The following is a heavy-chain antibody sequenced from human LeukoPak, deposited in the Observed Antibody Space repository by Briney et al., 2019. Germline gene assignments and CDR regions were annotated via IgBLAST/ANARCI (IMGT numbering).Heavy chain of an antibody. J-gene: IGHJ4*02. CDR2: IYYSGST. V-gene: IGHV4-59*01. CDR3: ARIEIAAAGSFDY. D-gene: IGHD6-13*01. CDR1: GGSISSYY. Sequence: SETLSLTCTVSGGSISSYYWSWIRQPPGKGLEWIGYIYYSGSTNYNPSLKSRVAISVDTSKNQFSLKLSSVTAADTAVYYCARIEIAAAGSFDYWGQGTLVTVSS.